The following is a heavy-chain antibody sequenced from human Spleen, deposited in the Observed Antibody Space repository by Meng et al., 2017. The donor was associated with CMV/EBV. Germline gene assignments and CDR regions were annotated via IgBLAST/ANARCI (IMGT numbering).Heavy chain of an antibody. D-gene: IGHD5-24*01. V-gene: IGHV3-74*01. CDR1: GFTFDDYT. CDR3: ARVAREGYNYIGYLDY. CDR2: INSDGSST. J-gene: IGHJ4*02. Sequence: GGSLRLSCAASGFTFDDYTMHWVRHVPGRGLVWVSRINSDGSSTSYADSVKGRFTISRDNSKNTLYLQMGSLKTEDKAIYYCARVAREGYNYIGYLDYWGRGTLVTVSS.